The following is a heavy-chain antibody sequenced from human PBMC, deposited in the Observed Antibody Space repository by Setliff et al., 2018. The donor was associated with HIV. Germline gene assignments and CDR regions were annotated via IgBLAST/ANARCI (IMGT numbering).Heavy chain of an antibody. D-gene: IGHD6-19*01. J-gene: IGHJ4*02. V-gene: IGHV1-3*01. CDR3: ARDIYDSGWFTLEY. CDR2: ISAGKGMT. Sequence: ASVKVSCKTSGYTFSTYAMHWVRQAPGQRLEWMGWISAGKGMTKYSKKFQGRVTLTRDTAASTAYMELSSLRSEDTAVYYCARDIYDSGWFTLEYWGQGTLVTVSS. CDR1: GYTFSTYA.